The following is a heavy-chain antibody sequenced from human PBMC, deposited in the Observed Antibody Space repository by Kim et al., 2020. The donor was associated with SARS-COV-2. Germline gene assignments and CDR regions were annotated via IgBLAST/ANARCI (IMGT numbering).Heavy chain of an antibody. CDR3: ARGRGGNRPSLANY. CDR2: IWYDGSNK. D-gene: IGHD2-15*01. Sequence: GGSLRLSCAASGFTFSNYAMHWVRQAPGKGLEWVAVIWYDGSNKYYADSVKGRFTISRDNSKNTLYLQMNSLRAEDTAVYYCARGRGGNRPSLANYWGQGTLVTVSS. J-gene: IGHJ4*02. V-gene: IGHV3-33*08. CDR1: GFTFSNYA.